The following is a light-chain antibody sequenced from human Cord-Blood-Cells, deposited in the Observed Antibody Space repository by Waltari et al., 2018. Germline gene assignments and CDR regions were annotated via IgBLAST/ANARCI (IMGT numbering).Light chain of an antibody. CDR3: CSYAGSYTVV. V-gene: IGLV2-11*01. CDR2: DFS. J-gene: IGLJ2*01. CDR1: RSTVGGYNY. Sequence: QSALTQPRSVSGSPGQSVTISCTGTRSTVGGYNYVSWYPHHPGKAPKLMIYDFSKRPSGVPDRFSGSKSGNTASLTISGLQAEDEADYYCCSYAGSYTVVFGGGTKLTVL.